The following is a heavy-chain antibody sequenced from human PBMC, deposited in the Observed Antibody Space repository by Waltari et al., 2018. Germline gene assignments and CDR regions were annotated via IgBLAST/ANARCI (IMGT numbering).Heavy chain of an antibody. D-gene: IGHD7-27*01. Sequence: QVQLVQSGTEVKEPGASLRVSCRASGYTFTLPFIPWVRQSPGQGPGWMGWINANSGATQYAPKFEGRVTLTRDTSFSTAYMELRRLTSDDTAVYYCARDKQDTSNWEFDYWGQGTLVTVSS. CDR2: INANSGAT. J-gene: IGHJ4*02. CDR3: ARDKQDTSNWEFDY. V-gene: IGHV1-2*02. CDR1: GYTFTLPF.